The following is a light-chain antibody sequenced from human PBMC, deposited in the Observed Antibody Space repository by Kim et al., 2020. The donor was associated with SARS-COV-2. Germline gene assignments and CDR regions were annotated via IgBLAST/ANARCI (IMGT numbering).Light chain of an antibody. CDR3: QQYGGYSWS. J-gene: IGKJ1*01. Sequence: ASVGDRVTITCRASHSISSWLAWYQQKPGKAPKLLIYLASSLESGVPSRFSGSGSETEFTLTISSLQPDDFATYYCQQYGGYSWSFGQGTKVDIK. V-gene: IGKV1-5*03. CDR1: HSISSW. CDR2: LAS.